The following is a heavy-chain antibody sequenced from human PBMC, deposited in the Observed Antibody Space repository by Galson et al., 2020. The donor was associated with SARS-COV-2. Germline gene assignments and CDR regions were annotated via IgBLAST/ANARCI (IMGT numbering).Heavy chain of an antibody. Sequence: ETSETLSLTCTVSGGSISSGDYYWSWIRQPPGKGLEWIGYIYYSGSTYSNPSLKSRVTISVDTSKNQFSLKLSSVTAADTAVYYCARDGYYDFWSGSPQNYGMDVWGQGTTVTVSS. CDR1: GGSISSGDYY. D-gene: IGHD3-3*01. CDR2: IYYSGST. CDR3: ARDGYYDFWSGSPQNYGMDV. J-gene: IGHJ6*02. V-gene: IGHV4-30-4*01.